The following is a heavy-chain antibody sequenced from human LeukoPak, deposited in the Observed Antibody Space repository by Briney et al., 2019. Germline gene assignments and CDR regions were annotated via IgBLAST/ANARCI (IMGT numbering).Heavy chain of an antibody. Sequence: SVKVSCRASGGTFSSYAISWVRQAPGQGLEWMGRIIPIFGTANYAQKFQGRVTITTDESTSTAYMELSSLRSEDTAVYYCARVSPTEDWFDPWGQGTLVTVSS. D-gene: IGHD2-21*02. CDR1: GGTFSSYA. CDR3: ARVSPTEDWFDP. CDR2: IIPIFGTA. J-gene: IGHJ5*02. V-gene: IGHV1-69*05.